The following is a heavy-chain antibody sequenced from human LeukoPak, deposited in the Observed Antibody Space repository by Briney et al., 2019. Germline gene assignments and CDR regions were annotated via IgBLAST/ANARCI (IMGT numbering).Heavy chain of an antibody. V-gene: IGHV1-69*05. D-gene: IGHD3-22*01. Sequence: SVKVSCKASGGTFSSYAISWVRQAPGQGLEWMGGIIPIFGTANYAQKFQGRVTITTDESTSTAYMELSSLRSEDTAVYYCARGGYDSSGYYPGVFNWFDPWGQGTLVTVSS. J-gene: IGHJ5*02. CDR2: IIPIFGTA. CDR1: GGTFSSYA. CDR3: ARGGYDSSGYYPGVFNWFDP.